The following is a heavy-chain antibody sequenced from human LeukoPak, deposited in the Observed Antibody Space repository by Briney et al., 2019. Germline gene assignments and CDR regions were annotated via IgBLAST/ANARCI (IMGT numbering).Heavy chain of an antibody. J-gene: IGHJ4*01. V-gene: IGHV3-9*03. Sequence: PGGSLRLSCAASGFTFDDYAMHWVQQTPGKGLEWVSGISRTSDTIRYVDSVKGRFTISRDNAKNSLYLQMNSLRPEDMALYYCVKGTGGWLSLYYFDHWGHGTLVTVSS. CDR1: GFTFDDYA. D-gene: IGHD3/OR15-3a*01. CDR2: ISRTSDTI. CDR3: VKGTGGWLSLYYFDH.